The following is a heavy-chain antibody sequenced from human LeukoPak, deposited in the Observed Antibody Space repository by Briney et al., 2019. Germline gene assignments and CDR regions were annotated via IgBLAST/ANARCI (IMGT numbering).Heavy chain of an antibody. CDR2: ISWNSGSI. Sequence: GGSLRLSCAASGFTFDDYAMHWVRQAPGKGLEWVSGISWNSGSIGYADSVKGRFTISRDNAKNSLYLQMNSLRAEDTALYYCAKARLRYFDWLSFDYWGQGTLVTVSS. D-gene: IGHD3-9*01. J-gene: IGHJ4*02. CDR3: AKARLRYFDWLSFDY. V-gene: IGHV3-9*01. CDR1: GFTFDDYA.